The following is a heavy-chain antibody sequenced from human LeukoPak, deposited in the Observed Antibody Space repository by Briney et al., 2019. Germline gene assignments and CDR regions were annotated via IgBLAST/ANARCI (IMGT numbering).Heavy chain of an antibody. V-gene: IGHV3-23*01. CDR3: AKDRGNIVVVPAAMVFDY. Sequence: GGSLRLSCAASGFFFSSYAMSWVRQAPGKGLEWVSAISGSGGSTYYADSVKGRFTISRDNSKNTLYLQMNSLRAEDTAVYYCAKDRGNIVVVPAAMVFDYWGQGTLVTVSS. CDR1: GFFFSSYA. J-gene: IGHJ4*02. CDR2: ISGSGGST. D-gene: IGHD2-2*01.